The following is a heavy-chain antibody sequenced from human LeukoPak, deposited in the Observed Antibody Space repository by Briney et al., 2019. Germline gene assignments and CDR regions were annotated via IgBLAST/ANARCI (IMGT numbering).Heavy chain of an antibody. CDR3: ARRPSNYYDSNDFYWDNWFDP. Sequence: SETLSLTCSVSGGSISSDDYYWNWIRQPAGKGLEWIGRIGHIYATGSTHYNPSLKSRVTISVDTSKNQFSLNLSSVTAADTAVYYCARRPSNYYDSNDFYWDNWFDPWGQGILVTVSS. V-gene: IGHV4-61*02. CDR1: GGSISSDDYY. J-gene: IGHJ5*02. CDR2: IYATGST. D-gene: IGHD3-22*01.